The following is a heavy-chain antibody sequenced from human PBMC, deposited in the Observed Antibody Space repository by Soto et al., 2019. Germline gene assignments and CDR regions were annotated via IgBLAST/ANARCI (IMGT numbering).Heavy chain of an antibody. V-gene: IGHV3-23*01. CDR2: ISGSGGST. CDR3: AKFPHYYDSSGPSDY. CDR1: GFTFSSYA. D-gene: IGHD3-22*01. J-gene: IGHJ4*02. Sequence: QTGGSLRLSCAASGFTFSSYAMSWVRQAPGKGLEWVSAISGSGGSTYYADSVKGRFTISRDNSKNTLYLQMNSLRAEDTAVYYCAKFPHYYDSSGPSDYWGQGTLVTVSS.